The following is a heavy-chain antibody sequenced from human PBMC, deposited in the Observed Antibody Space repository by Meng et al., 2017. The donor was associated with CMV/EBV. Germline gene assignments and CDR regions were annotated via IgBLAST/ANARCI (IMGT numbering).Heavy chain of an antibody. V-gene: IGHV4-59*01. D-gene: IGHD2-15*01. CDR3: ARVLPSAFDI. Sequence: GSLRLSCTVSGGSISSYYWSWIRQPPGKGLEWIGYIYYSGSTNYNPSLKSRVIISVDTSKNQFSLKLSSVTAADTAVYYCARVLPSAFDIWGQGTMVTVSS. J-gene: IGHJ3*02. CDR1: GGSISSYY. CDR2: IYYSGST.